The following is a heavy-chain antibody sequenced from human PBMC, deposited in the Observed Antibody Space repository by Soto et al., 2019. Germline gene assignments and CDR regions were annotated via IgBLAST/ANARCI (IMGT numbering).Heavy chain of an antibody. CDR2: ISHDGSEK. V-gene: IGHV3-30*18. Sequence: QVQLVESGGGLVQPGTSLRISCAASGFTFSTHGMHWVRQAPGKGLEWVAMISHDGSEKYYVDSVKGRFTISRDTSKKTLLLKMGRLRAEDTAVYYCAKDWGDTDWYNWFDSWGQGTLVTVSS. D-gene: IGHD3-9*01. CDR1: GFTFSTHG. CDR3: AKDWGDTDWYNWFDS. J-gene: IGHJ5*01.